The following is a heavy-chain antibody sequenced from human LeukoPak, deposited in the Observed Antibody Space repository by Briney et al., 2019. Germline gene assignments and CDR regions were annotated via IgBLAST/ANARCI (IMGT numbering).Heavy chain of an antibody. Sequence: PSETLSLTCAVSGGSISSGGYSWSWIRQPPGTGLEWIGNIYHSGSTYYNPSLKSRVTISVDRSKNQFSLKLSSVTAADTAVYYCARGITMITWDVDYFDYWGQGTLVTVSS. CDR2: IYHSGST. D-gene: IGHD3-22*01. CDR3: ARGITMITWDVDYFDY. V-gene: IGHV4-30-2*01. CDR1: GGSISSGGYS. J-gene: IGHJ4*02.